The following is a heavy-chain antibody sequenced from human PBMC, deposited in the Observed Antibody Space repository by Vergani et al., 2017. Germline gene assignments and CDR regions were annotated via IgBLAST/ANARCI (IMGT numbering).Heavy chain of an antibody. J-gene: IGHJ6*02. CDR1: GYTFTDHS. V-gene: IGHV1-69-2*01. Sequence: EVQLVQSGAEVKKPGATMKISCKVSGYTFTDHSMHWVKQAPGKGLEWMGLVDPEDGETIYAEKFKGRVTIAADTSTDTDHLELSSLRSEDTAVYYCATPQTVTTGGMEVWGQGTTVIVSS. D-gene: IGHD4-17*01. CDR2: VDPEDGET. CDR3: ATPQTVTTGGMEV.